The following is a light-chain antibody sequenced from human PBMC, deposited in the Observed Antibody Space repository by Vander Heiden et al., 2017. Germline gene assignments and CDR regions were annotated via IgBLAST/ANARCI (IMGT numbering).Light chain of an antibody. CDR1: YSNIGNHY. J-gene: IGLJ2*01. CDR3: AAWDGSLSGVV. CDR2: SST. Sequence: QSVLTQPPSASETPGQRVTLSCSESYSNIGNHYVYFYQQLPGTAPKLLIYSSTQRPLGVPDRFSGSKSGTSASLAISGLRSEDEADYYCAAWDGSLSGVVFGGGTKLTVL. V-gene: IGLV1-47*02.